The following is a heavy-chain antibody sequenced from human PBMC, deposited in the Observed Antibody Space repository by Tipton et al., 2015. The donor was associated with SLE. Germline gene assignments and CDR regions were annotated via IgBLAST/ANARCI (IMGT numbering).Heavy chain of an antibody. CDR1: GFTFSSYA. CDR2: ISYDGSNK. J-gene: IGHJ6*02. D-gene: IGHD1-26*01. CDR3: ARDLLPGYYGMDV. Sequence: SLRLSCAASGFTFSSYAMHWVRQAPGKGLEWVTVISYDGSNKYYADSVKGRFTISRDNSKNTLFLQMNSLRAEDTAVYYCARDLLPGYYGMDVWGQGTTVTVS. V-gene: IGHV3-30*04.